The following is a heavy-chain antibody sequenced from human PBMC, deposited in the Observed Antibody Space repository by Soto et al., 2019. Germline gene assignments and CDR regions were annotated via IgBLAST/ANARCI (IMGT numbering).Heavy chain of an antibody. CDR2: LIVILSTT. CDR3: ASGYYDSSGYSIDY. D-gene: IGHD3-22*01. CDR1: GGSFSSYA. J-gene: IGHJ4*02. V-gene: IGHV1-69*01. Sequence: QVQLVQSGAEVRKPGSSVKVSCQSFGGSFSSYAFSWVRQAPGQGLEWMGGLIVILSTTNYAQKFKGRVTFTADESTSTAYMEVSSLESEDTAIYYCASGYYDSSGYSIDYWGQGTQVTVSS.